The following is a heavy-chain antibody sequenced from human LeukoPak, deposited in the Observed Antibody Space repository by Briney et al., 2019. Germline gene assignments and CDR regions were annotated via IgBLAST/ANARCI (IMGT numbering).Heavy chain of an antibody. CDR2: ISTYNGNT. CDR1: GYTFTSYG. V-gene: IGHV1-18*01. J-gene: IGHJ4*02. Sequence: ASVKVSCKASGYTFTSYGISWGRQAPGQGLEWMGWISTYNGNTNYAQKLQGRVSMTTDTSTSTAYMELRSLRSDDTAVYYCARSSLAVAGSVFDYWGQGTLVTVS. D-gene: IGHD6-19*01. CDR3: ARSSLAVAGSVFDY.